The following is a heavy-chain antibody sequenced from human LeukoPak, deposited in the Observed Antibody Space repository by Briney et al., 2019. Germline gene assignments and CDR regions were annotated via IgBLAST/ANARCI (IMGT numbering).Heavy chain of an antibody. V-gene: IGHV3-48*03. CDR2: ISTDGSTV. D-gene: IGHD1-1*01. CDR3: ARGVNILHDHSFAETLDY. J-gene: IGHJ4*02. CDR1: GFTFGRYE. Sequence: PGGSLRLSCAASGFTFGRYEMTWVRQAPGKGLEWLSYISTDGSTVYYADSVKGRFTISRDNANNSLYLQMNSLRGEDTAVYYCARGVNILHDHSFAETLDYWGQGTLVSVSS.